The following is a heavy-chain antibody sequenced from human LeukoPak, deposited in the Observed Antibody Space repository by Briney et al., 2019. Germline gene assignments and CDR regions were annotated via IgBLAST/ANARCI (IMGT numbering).Heavy chain of an antibody. V-gene: IGHV3-7*03. Sequence: GGSLRLSCAASGFTFSSDWMNWVRQAPGKGLEWVAIINQDGSEKYYVDSVKGRFTISRDNAKNSLYLQMNSLRAEDTAVYYCARDPDMVRGVNFDYWGQGTLVTVSS. CDR1: GFTFSSDW. CDR2: INQDGSEK. CDR3: ARDPDMVRGVNFDY. J-gene: IGHJ4*02. D-gene: IGHD3-10*01.